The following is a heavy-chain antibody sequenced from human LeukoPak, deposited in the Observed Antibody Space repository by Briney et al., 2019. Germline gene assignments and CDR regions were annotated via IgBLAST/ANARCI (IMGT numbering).Heavy chain of an antibody. Sequence: PSETLSLTCAVYGGSFSGYYWSWIRQPPGKGLEWIGEINHSGSTNYSPSLKSRVTISVDTSKNQISLKLSSVTAADTAVYYCARLTGAARLGYFDYWGQGTLVTVSS. D-gene: IGHD6-6*01. CDR3: ARLTGAARLGYFDY. V-gene: IGHV4-34*01. J-gene: IGHJ4*02. CDR2: INHSGST. CDR1: GGSFSGYY.